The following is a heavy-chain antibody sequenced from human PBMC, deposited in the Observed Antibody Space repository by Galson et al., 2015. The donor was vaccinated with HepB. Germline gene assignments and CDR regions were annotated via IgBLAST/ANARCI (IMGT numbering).Heavy chain of an antibody. V-gene: IGHV4-39*07. CDR3: AKNPPGGDYYYQGMDV. Sequence: ETLSLTCSVSGDSISNSNYFWAWIRQPPGEGLEWIGSIYSGNTYYNPSLKSRVNISADTSKSQISLKLTSVTAADSAIYYCAKNPPGGDYYYQGMDVWGQGTTVTVSS. CDR2: IYSGNT. D-gene: IGHD3-16*01. CDR1: GDSISNSNYF. J-gene: IGHJ6*02.